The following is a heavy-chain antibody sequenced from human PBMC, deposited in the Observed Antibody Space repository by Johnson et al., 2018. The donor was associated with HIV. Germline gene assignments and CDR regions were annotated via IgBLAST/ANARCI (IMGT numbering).Heavy chain of an antibody. CDR2: ISYDGSNK. CDR3: AKVAVATAAGGVALDI. Sequence: QVQLVESGGGVVQPGRSLRLSCAASGFTFSSYAMHWVRQAPGKGLEWVAVISYDGSNKYYADSVKGRFTISRDNSKNTLYLQMNSLRVEDTAGYYCAKVAVATAAGGVALDIWGPGTMVTVS. CDR1: GFTFSSYA. J-gene: IGHJ3*02. V-gene: IGHV3-30*04. D-gene: IGHD6-13*01.